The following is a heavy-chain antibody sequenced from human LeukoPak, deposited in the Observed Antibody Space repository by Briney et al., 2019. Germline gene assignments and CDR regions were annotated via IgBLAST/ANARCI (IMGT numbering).Heavy chain of an antibody. CDR3: ARQRLITNYFDY. Sequence: PSETLSLTCTVSGGSISSSSYYWGWIRQPPGKGLEWIGSIYYSGSTYYNPSLKSRVTISVDTSKNQFSLKLSSVTAADTAVYYCARQRLITNYFDYWGQGTLVTVSS. CDR1: GGSISSSSYY. V-gene: IGHV4-39*01. CDR2: IYYSGST. D-gene: IGHD6-25*01. J-gene: IGHJ4*02.